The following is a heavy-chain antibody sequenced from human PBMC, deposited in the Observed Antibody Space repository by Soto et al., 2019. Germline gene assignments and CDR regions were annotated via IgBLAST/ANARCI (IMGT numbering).Heavy chain of an antibody. CDR2: IWDSGRKN. CDR1: GFSLRNYA. CDR3: ARDSGAAYSMDV. Sequence: PGGSLRLSCEASGFSLRNYAMDWFRQAPGKGLEWVGFIWDSGRKNVDAVKGRFTISRDISKNTLYLQMNSLRAEDTAVYYCARDSGAAYSMDVWGQGTTVTVSS. V-gene: IGHV3-33*01. J-gene: IGHJ6*02. D-gene: IGHD1-26*01.